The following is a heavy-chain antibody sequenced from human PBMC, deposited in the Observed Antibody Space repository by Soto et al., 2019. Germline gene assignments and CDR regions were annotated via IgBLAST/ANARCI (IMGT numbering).Heavy chain of an antibody. CDR1: GGTFSSYA. D-gene: IGHD3-22*01. CDR2: IIPIFGTA. CDR3: ARAINPCDSSQKNWFDP. Sequence: SVKVSCKASGGTFSSYAISWVRQAPGQGLEWMGGIIPIFGTANYAQKFQGRVTITADESTSTAYMELSSLRSEDTAVYYWARAINPCDSSQKNWFDPWGQGTLVTVSS. V-gene: IGHV1-69*13. J-gene: IGHJ5*02.